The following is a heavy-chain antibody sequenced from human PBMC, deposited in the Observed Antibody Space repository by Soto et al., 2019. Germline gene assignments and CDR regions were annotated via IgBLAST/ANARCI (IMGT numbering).Heavy chain of an antibody. J-gene: IGHJ6*02. Sequence: GGSLRLSCAASGFTIRNYDMHWVRQTTGEGLEWVSGIGDIDDPYYADSVKGRFTISREIAKNSLYLQMDGLRAGDSAVYYCARGPPRVRERTYYHRMDVWGQGTTVTVSS. D-gene: IGHD3-10*01. CDR2: IGDIDDP. CDR3: ARGPPRVRERTYYHRMDV. V-gene: IGHV3-13*05. CDR1: GFTIRNYD.